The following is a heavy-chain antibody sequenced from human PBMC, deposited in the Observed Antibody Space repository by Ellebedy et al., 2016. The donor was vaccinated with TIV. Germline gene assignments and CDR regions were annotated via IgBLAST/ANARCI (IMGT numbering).Heavy chain of an antibody. CDR2: INPHDGGT. CDR1: GYTLATHY. CDR3: ARGLIGHWSGGSCSLGAFDS. V-gene: IGHV1-46*01. J-gene: IGHJ4*02. D-gene: IGHD2-15*01. Sequence: ASVKVSCKASGYTLATHYMHCVRQAPGQGLQWMGIINPHDGGTSYAQKFQGRFTISRDTSTSTVYMEVKSLTSEDTGVYYCARGLIGHWSGGSCSLGAFDSWGQGTLVIVS.